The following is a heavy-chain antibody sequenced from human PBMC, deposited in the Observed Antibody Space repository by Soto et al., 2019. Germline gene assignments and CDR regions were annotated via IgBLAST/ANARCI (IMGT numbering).Heavy chain of an antibody. Sequence: PVGSLRLSCAASGFTFSNYGMSWFRQAPVKGLEWVSVISGSGGTAFYADSVKRRFTVSRDNSKNTLFLQMSSLRDEDTAVYYCAKELWFGQRVFDFWGQGTLVTVSS. D-gene: IGHD3-10*01. CDR2: ISGSGGTA. CDR3: AKELWFGQRVFDF. CDR1: GFTFSNYG. J-gene: IGHJ4*02. V-gene: IGHV3-23*01.